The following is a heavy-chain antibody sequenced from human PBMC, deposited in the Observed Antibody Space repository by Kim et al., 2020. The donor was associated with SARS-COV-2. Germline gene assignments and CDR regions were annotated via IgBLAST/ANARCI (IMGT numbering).Heavy chain of an antibody. J-gene: IGHJ3*02. D-gene: IGHD5-12*01. Sequence: GGSLRLSCAASGFTFDDYGMSWVRQAPGKGLEWVSGINRNGGSRGYADSVKGRFIISRDNAKNSLYLQMNSLRAEDTALFHCAREGRDGYNFAFDIWGQGTMVTVSS. CDR2: INRNGGSR. CDR3: AREGRDGYNFAFDI. V-gene: IGHV3-20*01. CDR1: GFTFDDYG.